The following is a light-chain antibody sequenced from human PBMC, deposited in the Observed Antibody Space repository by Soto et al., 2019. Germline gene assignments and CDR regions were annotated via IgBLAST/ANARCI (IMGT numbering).Light chain of an antibody. CDR1: QTVTNNY. Sequence: EIVLTQSPGTLSLSPGERATLSCRASQTVTNNYLAWYQQKPGQAPRLLIYGASRRATGIPDRFSGSGSGTDFTLTISRLEPEDFAVYYCQQYVSSPLTFGGGPRWISN. V-gene: IGKV3-20*01. CDR3: QQYVSSPLT. J-gene: IGKJ4*01. CDR2: GAS.